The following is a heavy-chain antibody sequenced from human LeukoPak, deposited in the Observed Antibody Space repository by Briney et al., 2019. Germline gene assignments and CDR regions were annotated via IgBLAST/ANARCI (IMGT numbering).Heavy chain of an antibody. D-gene: IGHD1-14*01. CDR2: ISGSGGNS. CDR3: ANIKWPASDY. CDR1: GFTFSSYA. Sequence: PGGFLRLSCAASGFTFSSYAMSWVRQAPGKGLEWVSAISGSGGNSYYADSVKGRFTISRDNSKNTLYLQMNSLRVEDTAVYYCANIKWPASDYWGQGTLATVSS. V-gene: IGHV3-23*01. J-gene: IGHJ4*02.